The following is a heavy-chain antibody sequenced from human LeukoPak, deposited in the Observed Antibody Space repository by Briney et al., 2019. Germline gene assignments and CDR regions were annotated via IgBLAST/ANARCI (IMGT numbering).Heavy chain of an antibody. CDR3: ARVSYGLDR. Sequence: SETLSLTCTVSGGSVSSGSYYWSWIRQPPGKGLEWIGYIYYSGSTNYNPSLKSRVTISVDTSKNQFSLKLSSVTAADTAVYYCARVSYGLDRWGQGTLVTVSS. D-gene: IGHD5-18*01. CDR1: GGSVSSGSYY. J-gene: IGHJ5*02. CDR2: IYYSGST. V-gene: IGHV4-61*01.